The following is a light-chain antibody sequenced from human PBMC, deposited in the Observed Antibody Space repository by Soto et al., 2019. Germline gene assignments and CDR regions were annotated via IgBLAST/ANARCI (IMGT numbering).Light chain of an antibody. CDR3: HPYDNPLRLT. Sequence: DIQMTQSPSSLSVSVGDRVTITCQATQDIRNRLNWYQQKPGKAPEVLIYDASNLETGVPSRFSGSGSGTDFTFTISSLQPEDIATYYCHPYDNPLRLTIGPGTKVNIQ. J-gene: IGKJ3*01. CDR1: QDIRNR. CDR2: DAS. V-gene: IGKV1-33*01.